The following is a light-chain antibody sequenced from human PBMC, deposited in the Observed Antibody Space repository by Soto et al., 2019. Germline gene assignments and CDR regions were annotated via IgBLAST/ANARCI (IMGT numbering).Light chain of an antibody. CDR1: QSVSSRY. Sequence: EIVLTQSPGTLSLSPGERATLSCRASQSVSSRYLAWYQQKPGQASRLLMYGASSRATRIPDRFSCSGSGTDFTLTISRLEPDDFAVYYCQQYGSSPPYTFGQGTKLEIK. V-gene: IGKV3-20*01. CDR2: GAS. J-gene: IGKJ2*01. CDR3: QQYGSSPPYT.